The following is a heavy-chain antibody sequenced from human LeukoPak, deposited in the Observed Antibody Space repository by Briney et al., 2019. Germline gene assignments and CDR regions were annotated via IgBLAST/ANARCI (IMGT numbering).Heavy chain of an antibody. D-gene: IGHD3-16*02. CDR3: TKGRYARTFDC. Sequence: LAGGSLRLSCAASGFTFDDYAMHWVRQAPGKGLEWVSGINWNSATIAYADSVKGRFTISRDNAKNSLYLQMNSLRAEDTALYYCTKGRYARTFDCWGQGTLVTVSS. J-gene: IGHJ4*02. V-gene: IGHV3-9*01. CDR2: INWNSATI. CDR1: GFTFDDYA.